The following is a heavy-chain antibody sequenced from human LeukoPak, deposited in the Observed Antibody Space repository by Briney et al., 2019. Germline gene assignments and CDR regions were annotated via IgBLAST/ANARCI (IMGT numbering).Heavy chain of an antibody. Sequence: PSETLSLTCTVSGGSISSYYWSWIRQPPGRGLEWIGSIYYSGSTYYNPSLKSRVTISVDTSKNQFSLKLSSVTAADTAVYYCARGLYYYDSSGYFDYWGQGTLVTVSS. CDR1: GGSISSYY. CDR3: ARGLYYYDSSGYFDY. J-gene: IGHJ4*02. D-gene: IGHD3-22*01. V-gene: IGHV4-59*05. CDR2: IYYSGST.